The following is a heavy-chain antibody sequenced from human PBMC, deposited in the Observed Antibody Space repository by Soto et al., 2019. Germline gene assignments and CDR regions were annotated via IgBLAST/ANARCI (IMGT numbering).Heavy chain of an antibody. J-gene: IGHJ4*02. Sequence: QVQLVQSGAEVKKPGSSVKVSCKASGGTVSNSAISWLRQAPGQGLEWMGGIIPIFGPAIYARKFRGRVTISADESTSTAYMEMSTVRFEDTAVYYCGRGSSWTKVEYWGQGTLVTVSS. CDR1: GGTVSNSA. CDR2: IIPIFGPA. V-gene: IGHV1-69*01. D-gene: IGHD2-15*01. CDR3: GRGSSWTKVEY.